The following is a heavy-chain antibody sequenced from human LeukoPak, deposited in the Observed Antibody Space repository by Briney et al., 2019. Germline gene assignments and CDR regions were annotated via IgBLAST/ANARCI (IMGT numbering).Heavy chain of an antibody. J-gene: IGHJ6*02. D-gene: IGHD4-17*01. CDR1: GYTFTGYY. V-gene: IGHV1-2*02. CDR2: INPNSGGT. CDR3: ARQRNYGYYYYGMDV. Sequence: ASVKVSCKASGYTFTGYYMYWVRQAPGQGLEWMGWINPNSGGTNYAQKFQGRVTMTRDTSISTAYVELSRLRSDDTAVYYCARQRNYGYYYYGMDVWGQGTTVTVSS.